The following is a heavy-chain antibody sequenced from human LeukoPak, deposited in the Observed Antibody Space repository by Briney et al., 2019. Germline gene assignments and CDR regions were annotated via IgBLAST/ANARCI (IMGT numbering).Heavy chain of an antibody. Sequence: PGGSLRLSCAASGFTFSNYGMHWVRQAPAKGLEWVTGISYEGSNKHYSESVKGRLTISRDNYKNTLDLQMTSLTAEDTAVYYCARWNSNWFDPWGQGTLVTVSS. V-gene: IGHV3-33*05. CDR1: GFTFSNYG. CDR2: ISYEGSNK. CDR3: ARWNSNWFDP. J-gene: IGHJ5*02. D-gene: IGHD1-7*01.